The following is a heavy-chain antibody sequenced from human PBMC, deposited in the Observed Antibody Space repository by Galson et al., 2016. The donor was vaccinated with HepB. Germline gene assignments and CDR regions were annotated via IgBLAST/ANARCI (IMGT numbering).Heavy chain of an antibody. CDR3: ARVRLGATQGGDWFDP. D-gene: IGHD1-26*01. CDR1: GGAISRSSDC. CDR2: MYYSGKT. V-gene: IGHV4-39*07. Sequence: SETLSLTCSVSGGAISRSSDCWGWIRQPPGKGLEWIGTMYYSGKTSYISSLKSRVTISVDRSKNHFSVKLSSGTAADTAVYYCARVRLGATQGGDWFDPWGQGTLVIVSS. J-gene: IGHJ5*02.